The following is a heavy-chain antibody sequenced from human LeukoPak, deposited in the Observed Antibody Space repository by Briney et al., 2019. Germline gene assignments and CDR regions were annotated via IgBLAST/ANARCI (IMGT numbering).Heavy chain of an antibody. CDR3: ARDGNFYYGPGSYCDY. V-gene: IGHV3-30-3*01. D-gene: IGHD3-10*01. Sequence: PGGSLRLSCAASGFSFSTYTMNWVRQAPGKGLERVAGIQHDGGRTYYADSVKGRFTISRDNSKNTLYLEMNSLTPEDTALYYCARDGNFYYGPGSYCDYWGQGTLVTVSS. J-gene: IGHJ4*02. CDR1: GFSFSTYT. CDR2: IQHDGGRT.